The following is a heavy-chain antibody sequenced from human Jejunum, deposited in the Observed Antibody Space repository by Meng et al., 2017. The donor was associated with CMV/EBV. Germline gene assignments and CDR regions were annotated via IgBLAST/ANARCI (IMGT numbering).Heavy chain of an antibody. V-gene: IGHV5-51*01. CDR3: VRLSGEGYSLDNYGMDV. J-gene: IGHJ6*02. Sequence: FVWVRQMPGDGLESLGILYPDASDTRYSPSFQGQVTISADKSISTAYLQWTSLKASDTAMYYCVRLSGEGYSLDNYGMDVWGQGTTVTVSS. CDR2: LYPDASDT. D-gene: IGHD1-1*01.